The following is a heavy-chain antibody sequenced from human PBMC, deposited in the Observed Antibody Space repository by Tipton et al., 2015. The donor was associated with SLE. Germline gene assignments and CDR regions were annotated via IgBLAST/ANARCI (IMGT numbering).Heavy chain of an antibody. CDR2: IYHSGST. CDR3: ASCETAGNAFDI. Sequence: SLRLSCAVSGGSISSSNWWSWVRQPPGKGLEWIGEIYHSGSTNYNPSLKSRVTISEDTSKNQFSLKLSSVTAADTAVYYCASCETAGNAFDIWGQGTMVTVSS. V-gene: IGHV4-4*02. CDR1: GGSISSSNW. J-gene: IGHJ3*02. D-gene: IGHD6-13*01.